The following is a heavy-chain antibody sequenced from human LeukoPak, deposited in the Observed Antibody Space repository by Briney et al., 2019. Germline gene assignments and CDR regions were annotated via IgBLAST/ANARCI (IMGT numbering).Heavy chain of an antibody. CDR1: GFTFSNYW. D-gene: IGHD3-3*01. Sequence: GGSLRLSCAASGFTFSNYWMHWVRHAPGKGLVWVSRINIDGSSTNNADSVKGRFTISRDNSKNTLYLQMNSLRAEDTAVYYCAKEFVDDFWSGYSYYFDYWGQGTLVTVSS. CDR2: INIDGSST. CDR3: AKEFVDDFWSGYSYYFDY. J-gene: IGHJ4*02. V-gene: IGHV3-74*01.